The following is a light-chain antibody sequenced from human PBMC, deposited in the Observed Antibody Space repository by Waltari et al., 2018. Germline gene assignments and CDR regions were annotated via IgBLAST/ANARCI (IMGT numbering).Light chain of an antibody. CDR1: QSVLYTSNNKNY. J-gene: IGKJ4*01. CDR2: WAS. Sequence: DIVMTQSPDSLAVSLGERATINCKSSQSVLYTSNNKNYLAWYQQKPGQPPKLLIYWASTRDSGVPDGVGGGGSGTDFTLTISSLQAEDVAVYYCQQYYSTPLTFGGGTKVEIK. CDR3: QQYYSTPLT. V-gene: IGKV4-1*01.